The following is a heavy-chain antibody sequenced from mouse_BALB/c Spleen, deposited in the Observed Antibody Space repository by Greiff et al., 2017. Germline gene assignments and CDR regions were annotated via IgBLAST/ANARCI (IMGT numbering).Heavy chain of an antibody. J-gene: IGHJ4*01. CDR3: ARAPLGGAMDY. CDR2: IYPGDGDT. CDR1: GHTFTSYW. D-gene: IGHD6-1*01. V-gene: IGHV1-87*01. Sequence: QVQLKQSGAELARPGASVKLSCKASGHTFTSYWMQWVKQRPGQGLEWIGAIYPGDGDTRYTQKFKGKATLTADKSSSTAYMQLSSLASEDSAVYYCARAPLGGAMDYWGQGTSGTVSS.